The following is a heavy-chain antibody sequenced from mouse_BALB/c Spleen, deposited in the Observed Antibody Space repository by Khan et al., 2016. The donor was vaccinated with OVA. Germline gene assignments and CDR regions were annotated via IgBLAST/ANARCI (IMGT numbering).Heavy chain of an antibody. CDR3: AREIYYGESCYAMDY. CDR1: GYTFTSYW. CDR2: IGPGSSNA. D-gene: IGHD1-1*01. V-gene: IGHV1S41*01. J-gene: IGHJ4*01. Sequence: DLVKPGASVKLSCKASGYTFTSYWINWIKQRPGQGLEWIGRIGPGSSNAYYNDMFKDKATLTVDTSSNTAYIQLSSLSSEDSAVYFCAREIYYGESCYAMDYWGQGTSVTVS.